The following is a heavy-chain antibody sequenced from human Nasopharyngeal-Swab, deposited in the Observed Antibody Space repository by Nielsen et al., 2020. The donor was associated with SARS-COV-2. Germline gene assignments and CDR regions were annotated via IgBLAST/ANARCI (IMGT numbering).Heavy chain of an antibody. CDR1: GFTFDDYA. CDR3: AKDIEDGYCSGGSCYSFDY. V-gene: IGHV3-9*01. D-gene: IGHD2-15*01. CDR2: ISWNSGSI. Sequence: SLKISCAASGFTFDDYAMHWARQAPGKGLEWVSGISWNSGSIGYADSVKGRFTISRDNAKNSLYLQMNSLRAEDTALYYCAKDIEDGYCSGGSCYSFDYWGQGTLVTVSS. J-gene: IGHJ4*02.